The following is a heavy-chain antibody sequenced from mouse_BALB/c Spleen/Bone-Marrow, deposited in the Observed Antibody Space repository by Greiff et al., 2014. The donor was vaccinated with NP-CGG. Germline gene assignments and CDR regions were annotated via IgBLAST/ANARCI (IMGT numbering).Heavy chain of an antibody. CDR2: ISYSGST. CDR1: GYSITSDHA. V-gene: IGHV3-2*02. Sequence: VQLKQSGPGLVKPSQSLSLTCTVTGYSITSDHAWNWIRQFPGNKLEWMGYISYSGSTSYNPSLKSRISITRDTSKNQFFLQLNSVTAEDTATYYCTRYDYDGVDYWGQGTTLTVSS. CDR3: TRYDYDGVDY. J-gene: IGHJ2*01. D-gene: IGHD2-4*01.